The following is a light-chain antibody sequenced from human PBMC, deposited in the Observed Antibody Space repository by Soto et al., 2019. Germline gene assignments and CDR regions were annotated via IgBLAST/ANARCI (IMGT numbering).Light chain of an antibody. CDR1: QSITIW. V-gene: IGKV1-5*01. CDR2: DAS. J-gene: IGKJ4*01. CDR3: LQDYNYPLT. Sequence: DIQMTQSPSTLSASVGDRVTITCRASQSITIWLAWYQQKPGKAPKLLIYDASSLEGGVPSRFSGSGSGTDFTLTISSLQPEDFATYYCLQDYNYPLTFGGGTKVDIK.